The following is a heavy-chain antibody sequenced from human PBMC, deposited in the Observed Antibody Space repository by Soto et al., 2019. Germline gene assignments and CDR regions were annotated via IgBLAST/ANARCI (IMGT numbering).Heavy chain of an antibody. D-gene: IGHD6-13*01. CDR1: GGSISSGAYY. CDR2: IYYSGST. V-gene: IGHV4-31*03. CDR3: ARLNSLGEAAGTGYYGMDV. Sequence: SETLSLTCTVSGGSISSGAYYCSWIRQHPVKGLEWIGYIYYSGSTYYNPSLKSRVTISVDTSKNQFSLKLSSVTAADTAVYYCARLNSLGEAAGTGYYGMDVWGQGTTVTVS. J-gene: IGHJ6*02.